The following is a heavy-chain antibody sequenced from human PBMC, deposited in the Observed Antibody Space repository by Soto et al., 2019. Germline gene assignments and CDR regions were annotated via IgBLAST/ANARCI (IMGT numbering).Heavy chain of an antibody. CDR1: GFTFSSYS. V-gene: IGHV3-21*01. CDR2: ISSSSSYI. D-gene: IGHD7-27*01. Sequence: PGGSLRLSCAASGFTFSSYSMNWVRQASGKGLEWVSSISSSSSYIYYADSVKGRFTISRDNAKNSLYLQMNSLRAEDTAVYYCARDWGGNWALDYWGQGTLVTVSS. J-gene: IGHJ4*02. CDR3: ARDWGGNWALDY.